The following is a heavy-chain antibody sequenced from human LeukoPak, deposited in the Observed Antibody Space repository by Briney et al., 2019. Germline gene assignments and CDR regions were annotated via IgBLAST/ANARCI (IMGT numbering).Heavy chain of an antibody. CDR2: ISGSGTSI. CDR3: ATSGSSSWLRGRWSDP. V-gene: IGHV3-48*04. Sequence: GGSLRLSCTASGFTFSSYSMNWVRQAPGKGLEWVSYISGSGTSIYDADSVKGRFTISRDNAKNTLYLQMNSLRAEDTAVYYCATSGSSSWLRGRWSDPWGQGTLVTVSS. CDR1: GFTFSSYS. J-gene: IGHJ5*02. D-gene: IGHD6-13*01.